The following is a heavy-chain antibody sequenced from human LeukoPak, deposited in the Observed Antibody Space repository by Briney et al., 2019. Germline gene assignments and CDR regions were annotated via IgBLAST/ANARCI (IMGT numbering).Heavy chain of an antibody. Sequence: SETLSLTCAVYGGSFSGYYWSWIRQPPGKGLEWIGEINHSGSTSYNPSLKSRVTISVDTSKNQFSLKLSSVTAADTAVYYCARAASYDFWSGYRSPGPIDYWGQGTLDTVSS. J-gene: IGHJ4*02. CDR2: INHSGST. D-gene: IGHD3-3*01. CDR1: GGSFSGYY. V-gene: IGHV4-34*01. CDR3: ARAASYDFWSGYRSPGPIDY.